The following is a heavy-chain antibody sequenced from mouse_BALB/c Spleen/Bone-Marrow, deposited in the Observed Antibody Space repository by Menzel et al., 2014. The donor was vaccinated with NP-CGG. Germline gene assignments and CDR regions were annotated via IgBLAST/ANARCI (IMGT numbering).Heavy chain of an antibody. V-gene: IGHV14-3*02. Sequence: EVQLQESGAELVKPGASVMLSCTASGFNIKDTYMYWVKQRPEQGLEWIGRIDPANGNTKYDPKFQGKATIAADTSSNTAYLQLSSLTSEDTAVYYCARYRYYGSSYAMDYWGQGTSVTVSS. D-gene: IGHD1-1*01. CDR2: IDPANGNT. J-gene: IGHJ4*01. CDR3: ARYRYYGSSYAMDY. CDR1: GFNIKDTY.